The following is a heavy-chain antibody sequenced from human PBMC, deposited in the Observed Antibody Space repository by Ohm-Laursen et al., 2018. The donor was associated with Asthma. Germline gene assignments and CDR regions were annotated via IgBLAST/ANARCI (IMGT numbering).Heavy chain of an antibody. V-gene: IGHV3-48*02. CDR2: ISSSSSTI. D-gene: IGHD5-18*01. J-gene: IGHJ6*02. CDR3: ARDPQPSPTAMVPFGPYYYYGMDV. Sequence: SLRLSCAATGFTFSSYAMSWVRQAPGKGLEWVSYISSSSSTIYYADSVKGRFTISRDNAKNSLYLQMNSLRDEVTAVYYCARDPQPSPTAMVPFGPYYYYGMDVWGQGTTVTVSS. CDR1: GFTFSSYA.